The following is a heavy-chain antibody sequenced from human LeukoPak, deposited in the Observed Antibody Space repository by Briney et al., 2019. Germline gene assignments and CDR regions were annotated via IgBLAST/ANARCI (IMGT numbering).Heavy chain of an antibody. V-gene: IGHV3-7*01. J-gene: IGHJ4*02. CDR2: IKQDGSEK. CDR1: GFTFSSYW. Sequence: PGGSLRLSCAASGFTFSSYWMSWVRQAPGKGLEWVANIKQDGSEKYYVDSVKGRFTISRDNAKNSLYLQMNSLRAEDTAVYYCARDRAYCSGGSCELGCAYFDYWGQGTLVTVSS. D-gene: IGHD2-15*01. CDR3: ARDRAYCSGGSCELGCAYFDY.